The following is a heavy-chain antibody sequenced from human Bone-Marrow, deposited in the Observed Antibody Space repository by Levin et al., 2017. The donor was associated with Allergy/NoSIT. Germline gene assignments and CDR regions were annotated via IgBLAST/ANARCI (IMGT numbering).Heavy chain of an antibody. CDR1: GGSISSGVYF. V-gene: IGHV4-31*03. J-gene: IGHJ3*02. Sequence: SETLSLTCTVSGGSISSGVYFWSWIRQLPGKGLEWIGYVSYSGIAFYNQSLKSRVTISGDTSKNLFSLNLSSVTAADTAVYYCARGITVVGVVLAVNDAFDIWGQGTMVTVSS. CDR2: VSYSGIA. CDR3: ARGITVVGVVLAVNDAFDI. D-gene: IGHD3-3*01.